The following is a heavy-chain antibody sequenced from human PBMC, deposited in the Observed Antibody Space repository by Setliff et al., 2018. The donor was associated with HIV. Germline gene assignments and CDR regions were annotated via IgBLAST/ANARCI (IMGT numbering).Heavy chain of an antibody. CDR2: IYYSGST. CDR3: ARHSITLVVGVPERDDAFDI. J-gene: IGHJ3*02. D-gene: IGHD3-22*01. CDR1: GGSISSYY. V-gene: IGHV4-39*01. Sequence: PSETLSLTCTVSGGSISSYYWGWIRQPPGKGLESIGSIYYSGSTYYKPSLKSRVTISVDTSKNQFSLKLSSVTAADTAVYYCARHSITLVVGVPERDDAFDIWGQGTMVTVS.